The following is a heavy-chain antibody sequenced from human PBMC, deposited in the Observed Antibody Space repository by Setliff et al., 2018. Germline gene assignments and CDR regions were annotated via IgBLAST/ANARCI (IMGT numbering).Heavy chain of an antibody. J-gene: IGHJ3*02. D-gene: IGHD2-8*01. V-gene: IGHV1-18*01. Sequence: ASVKVSCKASGYTFTSYSITWVRQAPGRGLEWLGWISGYSGDTSYAQKFQDRVTLTTDTSTSTAYMEMRSLTSDDTAVYYCARVTGVTTFDIWGQGTMVTVSS. CDR3: ARVTGVTTFDI. CDR2: ISGYSGDT. CDR1: GYTFTSYS.